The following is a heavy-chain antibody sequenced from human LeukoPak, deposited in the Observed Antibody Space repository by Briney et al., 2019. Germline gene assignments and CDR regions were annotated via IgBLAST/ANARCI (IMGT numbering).Heavy chain of an antibody. CDR1: GGTFSSYA. Sequence: GSSVKVSCKASGGTFSSYAISWVRQAPGQGLEWMGGIMPIFGTANYAQKFQGRVTITADESTSTAYMELSSLRSEDTAVYYCARVKEGSITIFGVVTNPNWFYPWGQGTLVTVSS. V-gene: IGHV1-69*01. D-gene: IGHD3-3*01. J-gene: IGHJ5*02. CDR3: ARVKEGSITIFGVVTNPNWFYP. CDR2: IMPIFGTA.